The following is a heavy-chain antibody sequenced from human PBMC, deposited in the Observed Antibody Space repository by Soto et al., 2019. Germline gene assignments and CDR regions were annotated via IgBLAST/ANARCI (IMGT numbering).Heavy chain of an antibody. CDR3: ASPPRGAAGMTPDY. CDR2: IYYSGST. J-gene: IGHJ4*02. D-gene: IGHD6-13*01. CDR1: GGPTSSSSYY. V-gene: IGHV4-39*01. Sequence: PSETLSLTCTVSGGPTSSSSYYWGWIRQPPGKGLEWIGSIYYSGSTYYNPSLKSRVTISVDTSKNQFSLKLSSVAAADTAVYYCASPPRGAAGMTPDYWGQGTLVTVSS.